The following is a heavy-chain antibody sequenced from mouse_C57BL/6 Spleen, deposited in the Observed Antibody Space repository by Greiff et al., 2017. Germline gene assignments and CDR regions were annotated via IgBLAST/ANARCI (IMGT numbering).Heavy chain of an antibody. V-gene: IGHV1-42*01. CDR3: ARDYYSNFDY. D-gene: IGHD2-5*01. CDR1: GYSFTGYY. CDR2: INPSTGGT. J-gene: IGHJ2*01. Sequence: EVQLQQSGPELVKPGASVKISCKASGYSFTGYYMNWVKQSPEKSLEWIGEINPSTGGTTYNQKFKAKATLTVDKSSSTAYMQLKSLTSEDSAVYYCARDYYSNFDYWGQGTTLTVSS.